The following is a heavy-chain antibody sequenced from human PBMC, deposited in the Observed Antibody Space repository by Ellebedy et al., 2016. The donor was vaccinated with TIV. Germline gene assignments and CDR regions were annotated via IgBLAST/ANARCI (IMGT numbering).Heavy chain of an antibody. D-gene: IGHD1-26*01. V-gene: IGHV3-48*02. J-gene: IGHJ4*02. CDR3: ARGGAGFDSMNRELSFDS. CDR1: GFPFSRYS. CDR2: IRSSTNSI. Sequence: GGSLRLSXAASGFPFSRYSMNWVRQAPGKGLEWVAFIRSSTNSISYADSVKGRFTISRDDAENSLYLQMNSLRDEDTAVYYCARGGAGFDSMNRELSFDSWGQGTLVTVSS.